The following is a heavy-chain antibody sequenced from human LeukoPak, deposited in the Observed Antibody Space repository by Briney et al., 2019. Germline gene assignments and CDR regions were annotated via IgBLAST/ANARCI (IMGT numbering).Heavy chain of an antibody. Sequence: SETLSLTCTVSGGSISSYYWSWIRQPAGKGLEWIGRIYTSGSTNYNPSLKSRVTISVDTSKNQFSLKLSSVTAADTAVYYCARTYMTSARFDPWGQGTLVTVSS. CDR3: ARTYMTSARFDP. D-gene: IGHD2-21*02. V-gene: IGHV4-4*07. J-gene: IGHJ5*02. CDR1: GGSISSYY. CDR2: IYTSGST.